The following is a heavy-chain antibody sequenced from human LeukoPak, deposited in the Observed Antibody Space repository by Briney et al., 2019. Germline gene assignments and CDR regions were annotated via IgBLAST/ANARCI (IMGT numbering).Heavy chain of an antibody. Sequence: ASVKVSCKASGYTFTGYYMHWVRQAPGKGLEWMGGFDPEDGETIYAQKFQGRVTMTEDTSTDTAYMELSSLRSEDTAVYYCATYLVLVGATTALYYFDYWGQGTLVTVSS. V-gene: IGHV1-24*01. CDR3: ATYLVLVGATTALYYFDY. CDR1: GYTFTGYY. J-gene: IGHJ4*02. D-gene: IGHD1-26*01. CDR2: FDPEDGET.